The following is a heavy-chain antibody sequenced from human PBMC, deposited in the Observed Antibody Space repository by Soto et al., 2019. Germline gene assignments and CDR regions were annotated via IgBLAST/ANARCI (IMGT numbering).Heavy chain of an antibody. J-gene: IGHJ3*02. CDR1: GFTFSSYS. V-gene: IGHV3-21*01. D-gene: IGHD4-17*01. CDR2: ISSSSSYI. CDR3: ARGGPPLGDGDYLGGAFET. Sequence: PGGSRRLSCAASGFTFSSYSMNWVRQAPGKGLEWVSSISSSSSYIYYADSVKGRFTISRDNAKNSLYLQMNSLRAEDTAVYYCARGGPPLGDGDYLGGAFETWGQETMVTVAS.